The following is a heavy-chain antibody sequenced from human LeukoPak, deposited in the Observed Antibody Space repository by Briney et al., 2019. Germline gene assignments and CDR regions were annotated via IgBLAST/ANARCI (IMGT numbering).Heavy chain of an antibody. CDR1: GFTFSSYS. Sequence: GGSLRLSCAASGFTFSSYSMNWVRQAPGKGLEWVSSISSSSSYIYYADSVKGRFTISRDNAKNSLYLQMNSLRAEDTAVYYCARDLDYDFWSGPSLYYFDYWGQGTLVTVSS. V-gene: IGHV3-21*01. CDR2: ISSSSSYI. J-gene: IGHJ4*02. D-gene: IGHD3-3*01. CDR3: ARDLDYDFWSGPSLYYFDY.